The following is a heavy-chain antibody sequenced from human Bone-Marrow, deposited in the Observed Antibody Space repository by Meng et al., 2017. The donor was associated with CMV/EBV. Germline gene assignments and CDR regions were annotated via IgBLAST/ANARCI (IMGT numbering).Heavy chain of an antibody. CDR2: INHSGST. D-gene: IGHD3-3*01. Sequence: WETLSLTGAVHGGSFSGYYWSWIRQPPGKGRGWMGEINHSGSTNYNPSLKSRVTISIDTSKNQFSQKLTSVTAADTAVYYCARGYDFWCGYSATALGYWGQGALVTVSS. CDR1: GGSFSGYY. V-gene: IGHV4-34*01. CDR3: ARGYDFWCGYSATALGY. J-gene: IGHJ4*02.